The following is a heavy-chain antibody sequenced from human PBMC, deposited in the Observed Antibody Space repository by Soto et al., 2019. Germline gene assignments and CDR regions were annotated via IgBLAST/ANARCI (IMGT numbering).Heavy chain of an antibody. CDR3: ARASSGYFDY. CDR2: IKQDGSEK. CDR1: GFTFSSHW. V-gene: IGHV3-7*01. J-gene: IGHJ4*02. D-gene: IGHD3-3*01. Sequence: GGSLRLSCAASGFTFSSHWMSWVRQAPGKGLEWVANIKQDGSEKYYVDSVKGRFTISRDNAKNSLYLQTNSLRAEDTAVYYCARASSGYFDYWGQGTLVTVSS.